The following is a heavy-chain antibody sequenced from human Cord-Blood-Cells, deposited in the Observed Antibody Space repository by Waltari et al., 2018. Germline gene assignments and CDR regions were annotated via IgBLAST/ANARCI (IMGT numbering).Heavy chain of an antibody. D-gene: IGHD6-6*01. CDR3: ARALYISSSNWFDP. CDR2: ISYDGSNK. CDR1: GFTFSSYA. Sequence: QVQLVESGGGVVQPGRSLRLSCAASGFTFSSYAMHWVRQAPGKGLEWVAVISYDGSNKYYADSVKGRFTISRDNSKNTLYLQMNSLRAEDTAVYYCARALYISSSNWFDPWGQGTLVTVSS. J-gene: IGHJ5*02. V-gene: IGHV3-30-3*01.